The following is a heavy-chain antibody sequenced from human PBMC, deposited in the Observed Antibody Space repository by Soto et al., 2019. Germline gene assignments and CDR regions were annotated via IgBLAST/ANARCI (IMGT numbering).Heavy chain of an antibody. V-gene: IGHV3-48*02. Sequence: GGSLRLSCAASGFTFSSYSMNWVRQAPGKGLEWVSFISSSSTIYYAVSVKGRFTISRDNAKNSLYLQMNSLRDEDTAVYYCARAKQRYVGPYYYYGMEVWGQGTTVT. CDR1: GFTFSSYS. J-gene: IGHJ6*01. CDR2: ISSSSTI. CDR3: ARAKQRYVGPYYYYGMEV. D-gene: IGHD2-2*01.